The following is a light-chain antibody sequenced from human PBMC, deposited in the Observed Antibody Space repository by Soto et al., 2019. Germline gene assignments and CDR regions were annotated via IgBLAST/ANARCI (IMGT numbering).Light chain of an antibody. CDR2: AAS. CDR3: QQSYSTPIYT. V-gene: IGKV1-39*01. J-gene: IGKJ2*01. CDR1: QSIDTY. Sequence: DIQMTQSPSSLSASVGDRVTITCRASQSIDTYLNWFQQKPGKAPKLLIYAASNLQSGVPSRFSGSGSGTEFTLTISSLQPEDFATYYCQQSYSTPIYTFGPGTNLEIK.